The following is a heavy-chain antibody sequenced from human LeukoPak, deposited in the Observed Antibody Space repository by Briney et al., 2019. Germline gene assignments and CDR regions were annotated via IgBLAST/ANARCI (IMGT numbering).Heavy chain of an antibody. Sequence: SETLSLTCTVSGGSISSHDWGWIRQPPGKGLEWIGYIYDSGSTTYNPSLKSRVTRLVDTSKDRVSLKLSSVTAADTAVYYCARGRRGRYYDISRYNYFDYWGQGTLVSVSS. V-gene: IGHV4-59*11. CDR3: ARGRRGRYYDISRYNYFDY. CDR2: IYDSGST. J-gene: IGHJ4*02. D-gene: IGHD3-22*01. CDR1: GGSISSHD.